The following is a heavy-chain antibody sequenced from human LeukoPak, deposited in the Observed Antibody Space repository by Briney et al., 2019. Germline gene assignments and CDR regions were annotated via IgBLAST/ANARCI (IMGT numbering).Heavy chain of an antibody. Sequence: ASVKVSCKASVCTFVTYGSNWVRPAPGQGPEWIGWISTYNGNTKYALKFQDRVTLTRDTSTTTAYMELKSLTSDDRDVYYCARASFDHWGQGTLVIVSS. V-gene: IGHV1-18*01. J-gene: IGHJ4*02. CDR2: ISTYNGNT. CDR3: ARASFDH. CDR1: VCTFVTYG.